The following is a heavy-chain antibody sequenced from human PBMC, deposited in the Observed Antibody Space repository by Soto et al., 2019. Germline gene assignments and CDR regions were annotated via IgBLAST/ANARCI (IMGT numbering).Heavy chain of an antibody. V-gene: IGHV3-74*01. CDR2: INSDGSST. Sequence: GGSLRLSCAASGFTFSNYGVQWVRQAPGKGQVWVSRINSDGSSTSYADSVKGRFTISRDNAKNTLYLQMNSLRAEDTAVYYCARGDYYDTSGPFSDAFDIWGQGTMVTVSS. CDR3: ARGDYYDTSGPFSDAFDI. J-gene: IGHJ3*02. D-gene: IGHD3-22*01. CDR1: GFTFSNYG.